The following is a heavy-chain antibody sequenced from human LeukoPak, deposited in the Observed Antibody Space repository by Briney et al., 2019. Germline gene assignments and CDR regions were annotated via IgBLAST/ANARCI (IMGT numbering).Heavy chain of an antibody. J-gene: IGHJ4*02. CDR2: ISSSGSTI. CDR1: GFTFSSYE. V-gene: IGHV3-48*03. CDR3: ARDFLDYGMGTQDY. Sequence: GGSLRLSCAASGFTFSSYEMNWVRQAPGKGLEWVSYISSSGSTIYYADSVKGRFTISRDNAKNSLYLQMNSLRAEDTAVYYCARDFLDYGMGTQDYWGQGTLVTVSS. D-gene: IGHD4-17*01.